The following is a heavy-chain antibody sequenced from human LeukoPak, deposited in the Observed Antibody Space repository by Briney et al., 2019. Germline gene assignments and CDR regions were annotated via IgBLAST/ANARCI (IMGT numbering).Heavy chain of an antibody. CDR1: GFTVSSNY. CDR3: ARGPYNWKYDY. D-gene: IGHD1-20*01. CDR2: ISSSSSYI. V-gene: IGHV3-21*01. Sequence: GGSLRLSCAASGFTVSSNYMNWVRQAPGKGLEWVSSISSSSSYIYYADSVKGRFTISRDNAKNSLYLQMNSLRAEDTAVYYCARGPYNWKYDYWGQGTLVTVSS. J-gene: IGHJ4*02.